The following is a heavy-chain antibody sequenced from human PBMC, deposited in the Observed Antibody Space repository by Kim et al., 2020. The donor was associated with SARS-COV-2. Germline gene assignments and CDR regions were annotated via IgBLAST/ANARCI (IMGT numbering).Heavy chain of an antibody. CDR2: INHSGST. Sequence: SETLSLTCAVYGGSFSGYYWSWIRQPPGKGLEWIGEINHSGSTNYNPSLKSRVTISVDTSKNQFSLKLSSVTAADTAVYYCARGGHHLTHPVKYYFDYWGQGTLVTVSS. V-gene: IGHV4-34*01. CDR1: GGSFSGYY. D-gene: IGHD3-22*01. CDR3: ARGGHHLTHPVKYYFDY. J-gene: IGHJ4*02.